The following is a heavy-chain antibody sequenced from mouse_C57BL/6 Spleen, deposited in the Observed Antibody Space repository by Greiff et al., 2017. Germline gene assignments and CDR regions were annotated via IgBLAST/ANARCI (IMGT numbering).Heavy chain of an antibody. CDR2: IYPGDGDT. Sequence: VKLQESGAELVKPGASVKISCKASGYAFSSYWMNWVKQRPGKGLEWIGQIYPGDGDTNYNGKFKGKATLTADKSSSTAYMQLSSLTSEDSAVYFCARRDDYSFAYWGQGTLVTVSA. CDR1: GYAFSSYW. CDR3: ARRDDYSFAY. V-gene: IGHV1-80*01. J-gene: IGHJ3*01. D-gene: IGHD2-4*01.